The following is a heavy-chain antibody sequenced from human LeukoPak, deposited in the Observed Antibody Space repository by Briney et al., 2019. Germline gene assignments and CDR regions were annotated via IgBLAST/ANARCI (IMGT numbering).Heavy chain of an antibody. CDR2: IYYSGST. CDR3: ARQQLSQLYYFDY. J-gene: IGHJ4*02. V-gene: IGHV4-59*01. D-gene: IGHD6-13*01. CDR1: GASISGYF. Sequence: SETLSLTCTVSGASISGYFWSWIRQPPGKGLEWIGYIYYSGSTNYNPSLKSRVTISVDTSKNQFSLKLSSVTAADTAVYYCARQQLSQLYYFDYWGQGALVTVSS.